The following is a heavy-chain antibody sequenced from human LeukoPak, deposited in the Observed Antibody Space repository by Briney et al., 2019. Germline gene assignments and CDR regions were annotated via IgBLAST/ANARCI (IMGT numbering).Heavy chain of an antibody. CDR2: IYYSGST. CDR1: AVTISSRIYY. CDR3: ARVCDILTGYYLSNWFDP. V-gene: IGHV4-39*01. J-gene: IGHJ5*02. D-gene: IGHD3-9*01. Sequence: PSETLSLTCTVSAVTISSRIYYRRWIRQPPEKSLEWIGSIYYSGSTYYNPSLKSRVAISVDTSKNQFSLRLSSVTAADTAVYYCARVCDILTGYYLSNWFDPWGQGTLVTVSS.